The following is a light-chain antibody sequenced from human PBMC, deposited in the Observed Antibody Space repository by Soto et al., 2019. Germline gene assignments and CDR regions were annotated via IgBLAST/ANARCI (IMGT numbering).Light chain of an antibody. V-gene: IGLV2-14*01. J-gene: IGLJ1*01. CDR2: EVT. CDR1: SNDVGTHNF. Sequence: QSALTQPASVSGSPGQSITISCTGTSNDVGTHNFVSWYQQHPGKAPKLMIHEVTDRPSGVSNRFSGSKSGNTASLTISGLQAEDEGDYYCSSYTSTSTLVFGTGTKLTFL. CDR3: SSYTSTSTLV.